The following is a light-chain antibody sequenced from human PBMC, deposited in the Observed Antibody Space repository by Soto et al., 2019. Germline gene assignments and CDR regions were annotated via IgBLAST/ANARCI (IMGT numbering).Light chain of an antibody. Sequence: ETVLTKSPGTVPLYQGDRATLPCRAVQSVSSNKLAWYQQKPGQAPRLLIYAASSRATGIPDRFSGSGSGTDFTLTINRLEPEDFAVYYCQVYGPSPPITFGQGTRLEI. CDR1: QSVSSNK. CDR2: AAS. V-gene: IGKV3-20*01. CDR3: QVYGPSPPIT. J-gene: IGKJ5*01.